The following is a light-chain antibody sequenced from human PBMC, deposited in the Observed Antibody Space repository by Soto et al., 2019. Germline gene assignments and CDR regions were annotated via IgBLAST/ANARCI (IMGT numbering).Light chain of an antibody. J-gene: IGKJ1*01. CDR3: QQYNNWPPRGT. V-gene: IGKV3-15*01. Sequence: EIVMTQSPATLSVSPGERATLSCRASQSVSSNLAWYQQKPGQAPRLLIYGASTRATGIPARFSGSGSGTEVHPTHRRLQFENFAVYYCQQYNNWPPRGTFGQGTKVEIK. CDR1: QSVSSN. CDR2: GAS.